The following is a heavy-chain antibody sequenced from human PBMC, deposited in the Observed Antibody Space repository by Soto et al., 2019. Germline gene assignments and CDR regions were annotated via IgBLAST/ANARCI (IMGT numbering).Heavy chain of an antibody. J-gene: IGHJ6*02. CDR1: GASISSYS. CDR2: ISASGNL. D-gene: IGHD1-26*01. CDR3: ARGSGSYSGDYYYYYGMDV. V-gene: IGHV4-4*07. Sequence: SETLSLTCSVSGASISSYSWSWIRQPAGKGLEWIGRISASGNLNYNPSLKSRVTMSADTSKNQFSLKLSSVTAADTAVYYCARGSGSYSGDYYYYYGMDVWGQGTTVTVSS.